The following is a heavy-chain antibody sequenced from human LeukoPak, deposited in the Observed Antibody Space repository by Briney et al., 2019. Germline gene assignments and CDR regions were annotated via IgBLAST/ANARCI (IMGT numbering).Heavy chain of an antibody. D-gene: IGHD2-2*01. J-gene: IGHJ5*02. Sequence: GRSLRLSCAASGFAFSSYAMHWVRQAPGKGLEGVAVISNDGTNVYYTDSVKGRFTISRDNSKNTLYLQVNSLRAEDTAVYYCARAGSAWRPATAHWFDPWGQGTLVTVSS. CDR1: GFAFSSYA. V-gene: IGHV3-30-3*01. CDR3: ARAGSAWRPATAHWFDP. CDR2: ISNDGTNV.